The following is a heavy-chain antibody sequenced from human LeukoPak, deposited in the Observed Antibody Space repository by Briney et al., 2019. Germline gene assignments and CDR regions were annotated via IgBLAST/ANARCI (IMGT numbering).Heavy chain of an antibody. J-gene: IGHJ4*02. CDR1: GGTFSSHS. Sequence: SVKVSCKASGGTFSSHSISWVRQSPGQGLEWMGGITPMFGTSNYAQKLQGRVTMTTDTSTSTAYMELRSLRSDDTAVYYCARVFHDSSGYYPYYFDYWGQGTLVPVSS. D-gene: IGHD3-22*01. CDR3: ARVFHDSSGYYPYYFDY. CDR2: ITPMFGTS. V-gene: IGHV1-69*05.